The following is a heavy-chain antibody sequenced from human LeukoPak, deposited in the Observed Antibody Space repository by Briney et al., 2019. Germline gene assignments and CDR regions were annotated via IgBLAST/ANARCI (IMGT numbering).Heavy chain of an antibody. V-gene: IGHV3-74*01. Sequence: GGSLTLSCAASGFTFSTYWMHWVRQTPGKGLVWVSRISRDGTTTTYAESVKGRFTISRDNAKNTLYLEMNSLRAEDTAVYFCARDGAGASHDYWGQGTLVTVSS. CDR2: ISRDGTTT. J-gene: IGHJ4*02. D-gene: IGHD1-26*01. CDR3: ARDGAGASHDY. CDR1: GFTFSTYW.